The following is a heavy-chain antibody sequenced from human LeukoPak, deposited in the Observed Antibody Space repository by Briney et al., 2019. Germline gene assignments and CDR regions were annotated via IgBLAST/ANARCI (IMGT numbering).Heavy chain of an antibody. V-gene: IGHV1-8*01. CDR2: MNPGSGDT. Sequence: ASVKVSCKASGYPFSNYDVNWVRQATGQGLEWMAWMNPGSGDTGYAQKFQGRLTMSSNISMNTASMELRSVTAEDTAVYFCARSRRGYYMDVWGTGTPVTVSS. CDR1: GYPFSNYD. CDR3: ARSRRGYYMDV. J-gene: IGHJ6*03.